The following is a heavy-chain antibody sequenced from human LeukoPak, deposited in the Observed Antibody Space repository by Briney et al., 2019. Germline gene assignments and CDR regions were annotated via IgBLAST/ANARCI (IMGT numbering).Heavy chain of an antibody. CDR3: ARAYQRLGGLSFPDQ. CDR1: GYNLMDHA. Sequence: GASLRVSCKASGYNLMDHALHWVRQAPGQGLEWMGWINPNTGNPTYAQGFTGRFVFSLDTSVSTAYLQISSLKAEDTAVYYCARAYQRLGGLSFPDQWGQGTLVSVSS. J-gene: IGHJ5*02. V-gene: IGHV7-4-1*02. D-gene: IGHD3-16*02. CDR2: INPNTGNP.